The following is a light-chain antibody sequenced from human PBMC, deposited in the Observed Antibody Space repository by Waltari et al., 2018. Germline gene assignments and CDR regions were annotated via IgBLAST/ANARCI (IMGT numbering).Light chain of an antibody. CDR1: QSVFNNANKKNP. V-gene: IGKV4-1*01. Sequence: DIVVTQSPHSLAVSLGERATINCHPGQSVFNNANKKNPLAWYQQKPGQPPKLLIYWASTRESGVPERFSGSGSGTDFTLTISSLQAEDVAVYYCQRYFNIVLFGQGTRVEIK. CDR3: QRYFNIVL. J-gene: IGKJ5*01. CDR2: WAS.